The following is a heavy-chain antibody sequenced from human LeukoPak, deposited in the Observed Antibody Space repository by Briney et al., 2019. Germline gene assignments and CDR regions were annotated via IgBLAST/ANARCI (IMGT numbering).Heavy chain of an antibody. CDR1: GFTFSSYG. Sequence: PGGSLRLSCAASGFTFSSYGMHWVRQAPGKGLEWVAVIWYGGNNKNYADSVKGRFTISRDNSKNTLYLQMNSLRVEDTAVYYCAKSSGSGTYTYFYYYMDVWGKGTTVSVSS. V-gene: IGHV3-33*08. J-gene: IGHJ6*03. D-gene: IGHD3-10*01. CDR3: AKSSGSGTYTYFYYYMDV. CDR2: IWYGGNNK.